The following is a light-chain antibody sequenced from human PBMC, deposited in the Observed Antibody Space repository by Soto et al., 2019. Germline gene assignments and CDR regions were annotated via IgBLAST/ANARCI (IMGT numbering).Light chain of an antibody. V-gene: IGLV2-14*01. Sequence: QCALTQPASVSGSPGQSITISCTGTSSDVGGYNYVSWYQQYPGKAPKLIIYDVSNRPSGVSNRFSGSKSGNTASLTISGLQAEDEVDYYCSSYTGSSTSVVFGGGTKLTVL. J-gene: IGLJ2*01. CDR2: DVS. CDR3: SSYTGSSTSVV. CDR1: SSDVGGYNY.